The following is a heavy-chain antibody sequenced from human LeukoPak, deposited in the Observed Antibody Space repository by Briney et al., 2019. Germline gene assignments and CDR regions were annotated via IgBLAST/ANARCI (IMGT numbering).Heavy chain of an antibody. Sequence: SETLSLTCTVSGGSISSGDYYWSWIRQPPGKGLEWIGYIYYSGSTYYNPSLKSRVTISVDTSKNQFSLKLSSVTAADTAVYYCARDYYDSSGYPMGLFDYWGQGTLVTVSS. D-gene: IGHD3-22*01. CDR2: IYYSGST. V-gene: IGHV4-30-4*01. CDR1: GGSISSGDYY. CDR3: ARDYYDSSGYPMGLFDY. J-gene: IGHJ4*02.